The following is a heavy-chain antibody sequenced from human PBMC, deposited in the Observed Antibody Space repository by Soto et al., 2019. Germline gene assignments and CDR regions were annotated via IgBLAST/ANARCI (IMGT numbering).Heavy chain of an antibody. J-gene: IGHJ6*03. CDR3: AREGVGGSRREYYYYYMDV. Sequence: SETPSLTCTVSGGSISSGGYYWSWIRQHPGKGLEWIGYIYYSGSTYYNPSLKSRVTTSVDTSKNQFSLKLSSVTAADTAVYYCAREGVGGSRREYYYYYMDVWGKGTTVTVSS. V-gene: IGHV4-31*03. CDR1: GGSISSGGYY. D-gene: IGHD3-16*01. CDR2: IYYSGST.